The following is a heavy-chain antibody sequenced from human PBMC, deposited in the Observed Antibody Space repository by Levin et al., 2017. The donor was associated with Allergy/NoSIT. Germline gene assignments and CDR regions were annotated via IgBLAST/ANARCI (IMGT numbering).Heavy chain of an antibody. CDR3: ARAYKYYYGSGSYFWFDP. CDR1: GGSISSYY. Sequence: SETLSLTCTVSGGSISSYYWSWIRQPPGKGLEWIGYIYYSGSTNYNPSLKSRVTISVDTSKNQFSLKLSSVTAADTAVYYCARAYKYYYGSGSYFWFDPWGQGTLVTVSS. V-gene: IGHV4-59*01. J-gene: IGHJ5*02. CDR2: IYYSGST. D-gene: IGHD3-10*01.